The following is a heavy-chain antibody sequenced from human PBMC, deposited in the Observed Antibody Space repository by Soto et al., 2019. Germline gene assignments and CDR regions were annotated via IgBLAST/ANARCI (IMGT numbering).Heavy chain of an antibody. CDR3: ARDRECSGGTCYNYFDY. D-gene: IGHD2-15*01. CDR2: IYYSGST. J-gene: IGHJ4*02. CDR1: GGSISSGGYY. Sequence: TLSLTCTVSGGSISSGGYYWSWIRQHPGKGLERIGYIYYSGSTYYNPSLKSRVTISVDTSKNQFSLKLSSVTAADTAVYYCARDRECSGGTCYNYFDYWGQGTLVTVSS. V-gene: IGHV4-31*03.